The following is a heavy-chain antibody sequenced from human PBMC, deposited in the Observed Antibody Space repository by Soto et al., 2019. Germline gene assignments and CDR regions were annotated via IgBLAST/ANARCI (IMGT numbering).Heavy chain of an antibody. CDR3: ARQIYDSSGYYYAY. Sequence: PSETLSLTCAVYGGSFSGYYWSWIRQPPGKGLEWIREINHSGSTNYNPSLKSRVTISVDKSKSQLSLKLSSVTAPDTAVYYCARQIYDSSGYYYAYWGQGTLVTVSS. D-gene: IGHD3-22*01. CDR1: GGSFSGYY. J-gene: IGHJ4*02. V-gene: IGHV4-34*01. CDR2: INHSGST.